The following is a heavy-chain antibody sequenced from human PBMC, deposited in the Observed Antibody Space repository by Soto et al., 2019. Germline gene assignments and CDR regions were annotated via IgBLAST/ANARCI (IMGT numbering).Heavy chain of an antibody. CDR3: ARLLLNGNWNYDYYGMDV. Sequence: SVKVSCKASGGTFSSYAISWVRQAPGQGLEWMGGIIPIFGTANYAQKFQGRVTITADESTSTAYMELSSLRSEDTAVYYRARLLLNGNWNYDYYGMDVWGQGTTVTVSS. J-gene: IGHJ6*02. D-gene: IGHD1-7*01. V-gene: IGHV1-69*13. CDR1: GGTFSSYA. CDR2: IIPIFGTA.